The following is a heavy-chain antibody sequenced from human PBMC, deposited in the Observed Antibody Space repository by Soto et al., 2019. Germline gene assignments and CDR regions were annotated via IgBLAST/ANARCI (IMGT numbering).Heavy chain of an antibody. CDR1: GGSFSGYY. Sequence: PSETLSLTCAVYGGSFSGYYWSWIRQPPGKGLEWIGEINHSGSTNYNPSLKSRVTISVDTSKNQFSLKLSSVTAADTAVYYCARGQGGEVVVVPAATDYYYYMDVWGKGTTITVSS. J-gene: IGHJ6*03. V-gene: IGHV4-34*01. CDR2: INHSGST. D-gene: IGHD2-2*01. CDR3: ARGQGGEVVVVPAATDYYYYMDV.